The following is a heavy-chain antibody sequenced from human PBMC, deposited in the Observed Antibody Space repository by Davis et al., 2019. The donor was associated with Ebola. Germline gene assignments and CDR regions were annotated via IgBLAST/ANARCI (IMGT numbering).Heavy chain of an antibody. CDR1: GFTFSSYA. CDR2: ISSNGGST. V-gene: IGHV3-64D*06. D-gene: IGHD2-2*01. CDR3: VKPPSEYCSSTSCLTHDAFDI. J-gene: IGHJ3*02. Sequence: GESLKISCSASGFTFSSYAMHWVRQAPGKGLEYVSAISSNGGSTYYADSVKGRFTISRDNSKNTLYLQMSSLRAEDTAVYYCVKPPSEYCSSTSCLTHDAFDIWGQGTMVTVSS.